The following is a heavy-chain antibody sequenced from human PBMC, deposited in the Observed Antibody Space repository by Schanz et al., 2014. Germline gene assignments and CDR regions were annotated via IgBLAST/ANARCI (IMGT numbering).Heavy chain of an antibody. D-gene: IGHD4-4*01. Sequence: EVQLVESGGGLVQPGGSLRLSCAASGFTFSSFWMSWVRQAPGKGLEWVSGIGGSGGSTDYADSVKGRFTISRDNSKNTVHLQMNSLRAEDTAVYFCAKDRWRATVMVDAFDIWGQGTKVTVSS. J-gene: IGHJ3*02. CDR2: IGGSGGST. V-gene: IGHV3-23*04. CDR1: GFTFSSFW. CDR3: AKDRWRATVMVDAFDI.